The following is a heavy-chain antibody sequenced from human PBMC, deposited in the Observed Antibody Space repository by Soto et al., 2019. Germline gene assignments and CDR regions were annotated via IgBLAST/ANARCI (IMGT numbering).Heavy chain of an antibody. V-gene: IGHV1-18*04. D-gene: IGHD2-15*01. CDR1: GNPFISYA. CDR2: FSVYNGNT. Sequence: QVRLVQSGAELKKPGASVKVSCKASGNPFISYAISWVRQAPEQGLEWMGRFSVYNGNTIYAQKFHDRLTVTTDTSTTTAYMELRSLTSDDTAVYYCVWSCTGGSCSDYWGQGTLVTVSS. J-gene: IGHJ4*02. CDR3: VWSCTGGSCSDY.